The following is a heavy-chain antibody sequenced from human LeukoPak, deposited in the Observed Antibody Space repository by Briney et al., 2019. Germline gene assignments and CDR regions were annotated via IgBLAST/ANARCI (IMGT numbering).Heavy chain of an antibody. CDR1: VFPFSRYS. CDR2: ITSSGDTI. Sequence: GGSPRLSCTTSVFPFSRYSMNWVRQAPGKGLEWVSYITSSGDTIYYADSVKGRFTISRDNAKNSVYLQMNSLRAEDTAVYYCARSAGPVIVPAAIGASGHYYYMDVWDKGTTVTVSS. CDR3: ARSAGPVIVPAAIGASGHYYYMDV. D-gene: IGHD2-2*02. J-gene: IGHJ6*03. V-gene: IGHV3-48*01.